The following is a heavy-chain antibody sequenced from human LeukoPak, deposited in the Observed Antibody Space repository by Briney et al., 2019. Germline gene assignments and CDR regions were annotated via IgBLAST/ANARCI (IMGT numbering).Heavy chain of an antibody. D-gene: IGHD2-15*01. CDR1: GGSISSYY. J-gene: IGHJ6*02. Sequence: SETLSLTCTVSGGSISSYYWSWIRQPPGKGLEWIGYIYYSGSTNYNPSLKSRVTISVDTSKNQFSLKLNSVTAADTAVYYCARAPGICSGGSCSYYYGMDVWGQGTTVTVSS. CDR3: ARAPGICSGGSCSYYYGMDV. CDR2: IYYSGST. V-gene: IGHV4-59*01.